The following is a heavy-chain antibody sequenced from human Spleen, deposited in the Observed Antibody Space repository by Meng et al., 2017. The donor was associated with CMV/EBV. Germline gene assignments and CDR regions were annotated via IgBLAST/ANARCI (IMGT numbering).Heavy chain of an antibody. CDR3: ARALRRISMAGTSGGLDY. CDR2: INTNSGGT. Sequence: ASVKVSCKASGYTFTGYYLHWVRQAPGQGLEWMGWINTNSGGTNYAQKFQGRVTMTRDTSISTAYMELSRLRSDDTAVYYCARALRRISMAGTSGGLDYWGQGTLVTVSS. V-gene: IGHV1-2*02. CDR1: GYTFTGYY. D-gene: IGHD6-19*01. J-gene: IGHJ4*02.